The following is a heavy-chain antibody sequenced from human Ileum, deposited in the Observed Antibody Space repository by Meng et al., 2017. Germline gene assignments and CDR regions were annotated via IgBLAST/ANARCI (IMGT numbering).Heavy chain of an antibody. CDR2: IRSNTDGGAA. J-gene: IGHJ6*02. D-gene: IGHD2-2*01. V-gene: IGHV3-15*01. CDR1: GFTFSNAW. CDR3: TTADRTTYCSSTSCSTYYYYYGMDV. Sequence: GESLKISCAASGFTFSNAWMNWVRRAPGKGLEWVGRIRSNTDGGAADYAAPVKARFTISRDDSKNMLYLQMNSLKTEDTAVYYCTTADRTTYCSSTSCSTYYYYYGMDVWGQGTTVTVSS.